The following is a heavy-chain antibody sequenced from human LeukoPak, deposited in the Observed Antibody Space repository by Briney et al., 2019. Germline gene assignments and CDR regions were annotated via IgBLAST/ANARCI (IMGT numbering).Heavy chain of an antibody. V-gene: IGHV3-66*01. J-gene: IGHJ4*02. D-gene: IGHD3-10*01. CDR2: IYSGGST. Sequence: GSLRLSCAASGFTVSSNYMSWVRQAPGKGLEWVSVIYSGGSTYYADSVKGRFTISRDNAKNSLYLQMNSLRAEDTAVYYCARNPSMVRGSYFDYWGQGTLVTVSS. CDR1: GFTVSSNY. CDR3: ARNPSMVRGSYFDY.